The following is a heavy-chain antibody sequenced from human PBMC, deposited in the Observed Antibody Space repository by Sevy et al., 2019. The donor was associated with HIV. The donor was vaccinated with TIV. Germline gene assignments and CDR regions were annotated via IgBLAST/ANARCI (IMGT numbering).Heavy chain of an antibody. CDR1: GFTFNSYA. Sequence: GGSLRLSCAASGFTFNSYAMHWVRQAPGKGLEWVAVISKDGRTKYYAESVKGRFTISSDNSKNTLNLQMNSLRAEDTAVFYCAKDRCTGDVCENYYYALDIWGQGTTVTVSS. V-gene: IGHV3-30*18. CDR3: AKDRCTGDVCENYYYALDI. D-gene: IGHD2-8*02. CDR2: ISKDGRTK. J-gene: IGHJ6*02.